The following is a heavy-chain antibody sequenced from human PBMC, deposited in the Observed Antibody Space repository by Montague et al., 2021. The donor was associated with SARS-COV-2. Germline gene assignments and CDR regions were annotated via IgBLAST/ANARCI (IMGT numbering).Heavy chain of an antibody. Sequence: SETRSLTCTVSGDSITSYYWTWIRQPPGKGLEWIGYVYFPGSVKXNPSLNSRVTMSIDTSKNQFSLELTSVTAADTAIYYCARDLSRAFCEGDSCYSENWFAPWGQGTLVTVSS. CDR1: GDSITSYY. D-gene: IGHD2-21*02. CDR3: ARDLSRAFCEGDSCYSENWFAP. V-gene: IGHV4-59*01. CDR2: VYFPGSV. J-gene: IGHJ5*02.